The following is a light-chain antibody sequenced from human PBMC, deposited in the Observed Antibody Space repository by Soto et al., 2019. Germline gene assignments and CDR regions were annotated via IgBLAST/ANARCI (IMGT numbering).Light chain of an antibody. V-gene: IGKV1-5*01. Sequence: DIQMTQSPSTLSASVGDRVTIACRASQNTNTWVAWYQQKPGKAPKLLISAASSLESGVPSRFSGSGSGTEFTLTISSLQPDDSATYYCQRYNDNFGQGTKLEI. CDR3: QRYNDN. CDR2: AAS. CDR1: QNTNTW. J-gene: IGKJ2*01.